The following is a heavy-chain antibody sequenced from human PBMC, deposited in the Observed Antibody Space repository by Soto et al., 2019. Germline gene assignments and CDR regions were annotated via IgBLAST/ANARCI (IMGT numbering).Heavy chain of an antibody. CDR2: VYFNGNT. CDR1: AGSFGKYY. D-gene: IGHD3-16*01. V-gene: IGHV4-59*01. J-gene: IGHJ4*02. CDR3: ASVTFGGVVLAH. Sequence: ESLALAGHVSAGSFGKYYGTWIRQPPGKGLEWIGYVYFNGNTNYNPSLKRRVSISIDTSKNQISLTLNSVTAADTAVYYCASVTFGGVVLAHWGQGTLVTVSS.